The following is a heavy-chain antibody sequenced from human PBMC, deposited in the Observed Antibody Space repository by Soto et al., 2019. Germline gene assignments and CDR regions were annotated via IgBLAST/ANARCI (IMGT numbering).Heavy chain of an antibody. D-gene: IGHD3-16*02. J-gene: IGHJ3*02. CDR1: GGYISRYY. Sequence: SETLCLTCTVSGGYISRYYWSWSRQPPGKGLEWIGYIYYSGSTNYNPSLKSRVTISVDTSKNQFSLKLSSVTAADTAVYYCARDRRYDYIWGSYPVAFDIWGQGTMVTVSS. V-gene: IGHV4-59*01. CDR2: IYYSGST. CDR3: ARDRRYDYIWGSYPVAFDI.